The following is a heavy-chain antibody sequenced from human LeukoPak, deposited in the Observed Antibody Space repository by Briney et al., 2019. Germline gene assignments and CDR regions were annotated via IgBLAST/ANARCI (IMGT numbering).Heavy chain of an antibody. CDR1: GFSFSNAW. Sequence: GGSLRLSCAASGFSFSNAWMSWVRQAPGKGLEGVGRIKSKSDGETRDYAAPVRGRFATSRDDSKNTLFLLMNSLKTDDTAVYFCITDPGDYENFWGQGTLVTVSS. CDR3: ITDPGDYENF. CDR2: IKSKSDGETR. D-gene: IGHD4-17*01. J-gene: IGHJ4*02. V-gene: IGHV3-15*01.